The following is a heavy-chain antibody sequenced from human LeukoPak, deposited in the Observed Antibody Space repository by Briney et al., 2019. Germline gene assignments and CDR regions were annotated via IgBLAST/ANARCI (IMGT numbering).Heavy chain of an antibody. Sequence: GGSLRLSCAVSGFTFSDYYMSWIRQAPGKGLEWVSVIYSGGSTYYADSVKGRFTISRHNSKNTLYLQMNSLRAEDTAVYYCARGRAAARRGYYYYGMDVWGQGTTVTVSS. D-gene: IGHD6-6*01. V-gene: IGHV3-53*04. J-gene: IGHJ6*02. CDR3: ARGRAAARRGYYYYGMDV. CDR1: GFTFSDYY. CDR2: IYSGGST.